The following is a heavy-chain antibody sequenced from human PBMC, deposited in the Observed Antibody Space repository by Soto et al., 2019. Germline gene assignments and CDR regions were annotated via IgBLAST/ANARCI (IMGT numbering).Heavy chain of an antibody. CDR2: IIPIFGTA. CDR3: ARLVVGYSSSWVDY. D-gene: IGHD6-13*01. CDR1: GGTFSSYA. Sequence: VQLLQSGAEVKKPGSSVKVSCKAPGGTFSSYAISWVRQAPGQGLEWMGGIIPIFGTANYAQKFQGRLTITADESTSTAYMELSSLRSEDTAVYYCARLVVGYSSSWVDYWGQGTLVTVSS. J-gene: IGHJ4*02. V-gene: IGHV1-69*01.